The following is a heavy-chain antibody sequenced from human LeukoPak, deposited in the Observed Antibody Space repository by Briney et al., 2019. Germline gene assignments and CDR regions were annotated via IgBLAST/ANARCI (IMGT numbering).Heavy chain of an antibody. Sequence: PGGSLRLSCAASGFTFSNYGMHWVRLAPGKGLEWVSGISWNGRNTAYAESLKGRFTISRDNAKNSLYLQMNSLRAEDTAFYYCARVQQYDKFDYWGQGTLVTVSS. D-gene: IGHD3-22*01. V-gene: IGHV3-20*04. CDR3: ARVQQYDKFDY. J-gene: IGHJ4*02. CDR1: GFTFSNYG. CDR2: ISWNGRNT.